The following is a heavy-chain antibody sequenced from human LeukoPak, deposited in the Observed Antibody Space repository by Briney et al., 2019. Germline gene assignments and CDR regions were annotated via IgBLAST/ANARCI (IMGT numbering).Heavy chain of an antibody. Sequence: GGSLRLSCAASGFTVSSNYMSWVRQAPGKGLEWVSVIYSGGSTYYADSVKGRFTISRDNSKNTLYLQMNSLRAEDTAVYYCARIGKGTPPDYWGQGTLVTVSS. J-gene: IGHJ4*02. CDR2: IYSGGST. CDR1: GFTVSSNY. CDR3: ARIGKGTPPDY. V-gene: IGHV3-53*01.